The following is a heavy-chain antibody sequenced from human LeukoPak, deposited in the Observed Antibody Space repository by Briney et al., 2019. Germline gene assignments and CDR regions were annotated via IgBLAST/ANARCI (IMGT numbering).Heavy chain of an antibody. CDR2: MNPKSGDT. D-gene: IGHD4-17*01. V-gene: IGHV1-8*03. CDR3: ASTPSYYGDYWWFDP. J-gene: IGHJ5*02. Sequence: ASVKVSCKASGYSFTNYDINWVRQATGQGLEWMGWMNPKSGDTGYSQKFQGRVFITRDTSINTAYMELSSLGSDDTAVYYCASTPSYYGDYWWFDPWGQGTLVTVSS. CDR1: GYSFTNYD.